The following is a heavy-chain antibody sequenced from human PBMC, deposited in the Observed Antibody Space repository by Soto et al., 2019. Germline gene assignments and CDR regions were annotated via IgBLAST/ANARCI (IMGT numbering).Heavy chain of an antibody. CDR1: GFTFSNAW. Sequence: EVQLVESGGGLVKPGGSLRLSCAASGFTFSNAWMSWVRQAPGKGLEWVGRIKSKTDGGTTDYAAPVKGRFTISRDDSKNTLYLQMNSLKTEDTAVYYCTTDQPAAGADIDYWGQGTLVTVSS. D-gene: IGHD6-13*01. CDR3: TTDQPAAGADIDY. V-gene: IGHV3-15*01. J-gene: IGHJ4*02. CDR2: IKSKTDGGTT.